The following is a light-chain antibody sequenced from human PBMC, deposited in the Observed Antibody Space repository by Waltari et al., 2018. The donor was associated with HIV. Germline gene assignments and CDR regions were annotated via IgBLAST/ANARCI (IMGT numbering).Light chain of an antibody. CDR3: QQYGSSSLT. V-gene: IGKV3-20*01. CDR2: GAS. J-gene: IGKJ4*01. CDR1: QSVSRSY. Sequence: EIVLTQSPGTLSLSPGERATLSCRASQSVSRSYLTWYQQKPGQAPRLLIYGASSSATGIPDRFSGSGSGIDFTLTISRLEPEDFAVYYCQQYGSSSLTFGRGTKVEIK.